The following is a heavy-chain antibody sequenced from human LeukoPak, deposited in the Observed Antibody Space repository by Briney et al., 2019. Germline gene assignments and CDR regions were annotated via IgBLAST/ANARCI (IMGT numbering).Heavy chain of an antibody. V-gene: IGHV1-69*06. J-gene: IGHJ4*02. Sequence: SVKVSCKASGYTFTGYYMHWVRQAPGQGLEWMGGIIPIFGTANYAQKFQGRVTITADKSTSTAYMELSSLRSEDTAVYYCARDSNRRTGYFDYWGQGTLVTVSS. D-gene: IGHD3-10*01. CDR3: ARDSNRRTGYFDY. CDR2: IIPIFGTA. CDR1: GYTFTGYY.